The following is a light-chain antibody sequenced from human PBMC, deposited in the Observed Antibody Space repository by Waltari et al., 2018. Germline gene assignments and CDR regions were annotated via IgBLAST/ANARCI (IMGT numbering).Light chain of an antibody. Sequence: DIQMRQSPSSLSASVGDRVTITCWASQHIDIYLSWYQKKPGKAPKLLIYITSALQGGVPSRFSGSGSGTDFTLTISSLQPEDFATYYCLQTFSVPPTFGQGTKVEV. V-gene: IGKV1-39*01. CDR1: QHIDIY. CDR2: ITS. J-gene: IGKJ1*01. CDR3: LQTFSVPPT.